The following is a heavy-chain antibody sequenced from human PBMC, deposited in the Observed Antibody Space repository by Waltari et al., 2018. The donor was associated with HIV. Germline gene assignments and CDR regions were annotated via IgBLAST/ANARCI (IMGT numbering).Heavy chain of an antibody. Sequence: QLQLQESGPGLVKPSETLSLTCTDSGGTISSRSTYWGWIRQPPRKGLEWIGSIDYRGSTYYKTSLKSRVTISLDTSKNQVSLKLSSVTAADTAVYYCARDVPTVDSGRPTWGPGTLVTVSS. D-gene: IGHD3-22*01. CDR2: IDYRGST. CDR3: ARDVPTVDSGRPT. V-gene: IGHV4-39*07. CDR1: GGTISSRSTY. J-gene: IGHJ5*02.